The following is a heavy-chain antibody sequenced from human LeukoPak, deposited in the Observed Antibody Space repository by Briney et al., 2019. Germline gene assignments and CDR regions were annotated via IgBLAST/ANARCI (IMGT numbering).Heavy chain of an antibody. CDR3: AREIGDYYDSSGYRTYYFDY. V-gene: IGHV4-59*12. Sequence: SETLSLTCTVSGGSISNYYWSWIRQPPGKGLEWIGYIYYKGGTNYNSSLKSRVTISVDTSKNQFSLKLSSVTAADTAVYYCAREIGDYYDSSGYRTYYFDYWGQGTLVTVSS. D-gene: IGHD3-22*01. CDR1: GGSISNYY. J-gene: IGHJ4*02. CDR2: IYYKGGT.